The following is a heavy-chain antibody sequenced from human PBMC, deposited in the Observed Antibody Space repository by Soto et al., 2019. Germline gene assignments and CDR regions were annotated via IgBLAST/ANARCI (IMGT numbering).Heavy chain of an antibody. Sequence: GGSLRLSCAASGFTFSNAWMSWVRQAPGKGLEWVGRIKSKTDGGTTDYAAPVKGRFTISRDDSKNTLYLQMNSLKTEDTAVYYCTTAWFYGSGSYYKNYYYYYYMDVWGKGTTVTVSS. D-gene: IGHD3-10*01. V-gene: IGHV3-15*01. CDR3: TTAWFYGSGSYYKNYYYYYYMDV. CDR1: GFTFSNAW. CDR2: IKSKTDGGTT. J-gene: IGHJ6*03.